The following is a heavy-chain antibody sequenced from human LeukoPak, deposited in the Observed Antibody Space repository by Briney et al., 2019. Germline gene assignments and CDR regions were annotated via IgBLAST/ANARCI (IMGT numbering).Heavy chain of an antibody. Sequence: GGSLRLSCAASGFTFSSYWMSWVRQAPGKGLEGVANIKQDGSEKYYVDSVKGRFTISRDNAKNSLYLQMNSLRAEDTAVYYCARDWSDYGDYGYYYYGMDVWGQGTTVTVSS. D-gene: IGHD4-17*01. CDR1: GFTFSSYW. CDR2: IKQDGSEK. CDR3: ARDWSDYGDYGYYYYGMDV. V-gene: IGHV3-7*01. J-gene: IGHJ6*02.